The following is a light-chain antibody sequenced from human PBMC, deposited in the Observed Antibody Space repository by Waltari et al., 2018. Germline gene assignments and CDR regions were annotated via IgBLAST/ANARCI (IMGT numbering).Light chain of an antibody. CDR3: QTGGHGTWV. J-gene: IGLJ3*02. CDR2: VNSDGSH. V-gene: IGLV4-69*01. CDR1: SGHSTNV. Sequence: QLVLTQSPSASASLGASVKLTCTLSSGHSTNVIAWLQKRPEKGPRFVMKVNSDGSHSKGDEIPDRFSGSSSGAERYLTIASLQSEDEADYYCQTGGHGTWVFGGGTNLTVL.